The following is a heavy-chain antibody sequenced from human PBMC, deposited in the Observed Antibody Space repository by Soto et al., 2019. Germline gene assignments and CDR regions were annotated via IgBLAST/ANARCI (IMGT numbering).Heavy chain of an antibody. CDR3: AKDLLRFLEWLSPNYYFDY. V-gene: IGHV3-23*01. Sequence: EVQLLESGGGLVQPGGSLRLSYAASGFTFSSYAMSWVRQAPGKGLEWVSATSGSGGSTYYADSVKGRFTISRDNSKNTLYLQMNSLRAEDTAVYYCAKDLLRFLEWLSPNYYFDYWGQGTLVTVSS. CDR2: TSGSGGST. CDR1: GFTFSSYA. J-gene: IGHJ4*02. D-gene: IGHD3-3*01.